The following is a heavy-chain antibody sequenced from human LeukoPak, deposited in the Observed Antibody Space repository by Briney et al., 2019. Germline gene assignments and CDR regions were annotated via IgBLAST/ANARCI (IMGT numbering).Heavy chain of an antibody. V-gene: IGHV3-48*04. J-gene: IGHJ4*02. CDR2: ISSSGSII. D-gene: IGHD1-26*01. CDR1: GFTFSSYS. CDR3: ARGEYSGSYYRD. Sequence: GGSLRLSCAASGFTFSSYSMNWVRQAPGEGLEWVSYISSSGSIIYYADAVKGRFTISRDNAKNSLYLQMNSLRAEDTAVYYCARGEYSGSYYRDWGQGTLVTVSS.